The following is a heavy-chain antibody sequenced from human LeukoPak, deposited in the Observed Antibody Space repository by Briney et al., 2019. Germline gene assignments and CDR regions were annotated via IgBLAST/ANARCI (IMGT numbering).Heavy chain of an antibody. D-gene: IGHD5-12*01. CDR2: IYTSGST. V-gene: IGHV4-4*07. CDR3: ARALSEVATFNWFDP. Sequence: SETLSLTCTVSGGSISSYYWSWIRQPAGKGLEWIGRIYTSGSTNYSPSLKSRVTISVDTSKNQFSLKLSSVTAADTAVYYCARALSEVATFNWFDPWGQGTLVTVSS. J-gene: IGHJ5*02. CDR1: GGSISSYY.